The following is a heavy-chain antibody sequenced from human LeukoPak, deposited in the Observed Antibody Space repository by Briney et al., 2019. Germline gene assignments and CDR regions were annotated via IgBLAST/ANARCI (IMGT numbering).Heavy chain of an antibody. CDR1: GFTLSSYG. V-gene: IGHV3-53*01. J-gene: IGHJ4*02. CDR2: TYSGGGT. Sequence: GRSLRLSCAASGFTLSSYGMHWVRQAPGKGLEWVSVTYSGGGTHYADSVKGRFTISRDNSKNTVYLQMNSLRAEDTAVYYCARDRGAAAGDWGQGTLVTVSA. D-gene: IGHD6-13*01. CDR3: ARDRGAAAGD.